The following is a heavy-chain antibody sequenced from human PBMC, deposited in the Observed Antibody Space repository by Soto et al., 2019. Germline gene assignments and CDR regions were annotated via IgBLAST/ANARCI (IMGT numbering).Heavy chain of an antibody. Sequence: QVQLVQSGAEVKKPGASVKVSCKASGYTFTSYYMHWVRQAPRQGLEWMGIISPNSGSTAYAQKFQGRVTMTRDRDTSTSTVYMELSGLRSEDTAVYYCASRNTRELLGRNYYYMDDWGKGTTVTVSS. D-gene: IGHD3-10*01. CDR2: ISPNSGST. J-gene: IGHJ6*03. CDR1: GYTFTSYY. CDR3: ASRNTRELLGRNYYYMDD. V-gene: IGHV1-46*03.